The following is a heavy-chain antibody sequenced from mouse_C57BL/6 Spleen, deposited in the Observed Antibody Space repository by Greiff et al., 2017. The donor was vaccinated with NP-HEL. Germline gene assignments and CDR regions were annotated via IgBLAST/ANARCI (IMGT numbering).Heavy chain of an antibody. CDR3: ARGPTDGSSRYFDV. D-gene: IGHD1-1*01. CDR1: GYTFTSYW. CDR2: IYPGSGST. V-gene: IGHV1-55*01. Sequence: QVQLQQPGAELVKPGASVKMSCKASGYTFTSYWITWVKQRPRQGLEWIGDIYPGSGSTNYNEKFKSKATLTVDTSSSTAYMQLSSLTSEDSAVYYCARGPTDGSSRYFDVWGTGTTVTVSS. J-gene: IGHJ1*03.